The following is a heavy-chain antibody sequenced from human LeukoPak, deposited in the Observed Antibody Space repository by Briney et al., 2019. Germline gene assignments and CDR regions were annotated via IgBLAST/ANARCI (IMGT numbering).Heavy chain of an antibody. CDR3: ARYHRSSGWYYFDY. D-gene: IGHD6-19*01. J-gene: IGHJ4*02. CDR1: GVSISSYY. Sequence: SETLSLTCTVSGVSISSYYWSWIRQPPGKGLEWIGYIYYSGSTNYNPSLKSRVTISVDTSKNQLSLKLSSVTAADTAVYYCARYHRSSGWYYFDYWGQGTLVTVSS. V-gene: IGHV4-59*08. CDR2: IYYSGST.